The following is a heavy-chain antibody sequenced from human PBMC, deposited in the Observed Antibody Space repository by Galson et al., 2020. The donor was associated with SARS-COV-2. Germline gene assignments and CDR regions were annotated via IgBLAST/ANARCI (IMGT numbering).Heavy chain of an antibody. V-gene: IGHV4-30-2*01. CDR2: ISHSRGT. D-gene: IGHD4-4*01. Sequence: SETLSLTCAVTGTSFSSGSFTWNCIRPPPGQGLECIGYISHSRGTYYNPYLKSRITISGDRSKNQFSLRLSSVTAADTAVYYCDRLHYGKYAPEAFDIWGPGTRVTVAS. CDR3: DRLHYGKYAPEAFDI. J-gene: IGHJ3*02. CDR1: GTSFSSGSFT.